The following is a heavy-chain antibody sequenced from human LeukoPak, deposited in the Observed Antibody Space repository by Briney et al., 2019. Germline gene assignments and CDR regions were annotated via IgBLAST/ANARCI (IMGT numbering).Heavy chain of an antibody. CDR2: ISSDGIR. CDR3: SAAVAGSFLG. Sequence: GGSLRLSCSASGFTFSSYGMHWVRQAPGKGLEYVSTISSDGIRYYADSVKGRFTISRDNSKNTVYLQMSSLRTEDMAVYYCSAAVAGSFLGWGQGTLVIVSS. J-gene: IGHJ4*02. CDR1: GFTFSSYG. V-gene: IGHV3-64D*06. D-gene: IGHD6-19*01.